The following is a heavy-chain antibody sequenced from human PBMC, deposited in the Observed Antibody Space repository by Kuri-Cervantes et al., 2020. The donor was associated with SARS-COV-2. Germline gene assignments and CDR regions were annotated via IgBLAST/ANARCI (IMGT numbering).Heavy chain of an antibody. Sequence: GSLRLSCGVYGGSFSNFHWNWVRQPPGKGLEWIGEINYSGTTNYNPSLKSRVTISVDTSKNQFSLNLTSVTAGDTAVYYCARLRRHNNGWFATGYYMDVWGKGTTVTVSS. V-gene: IGHV4-34*01. CDR1: GGSFSNFH. CDR3: ARLRRHNNGWFATGYYMDV. CDR2: INYSGTT. J-gene: IGHJ6*03. D-gene: IGHD6-19*01.